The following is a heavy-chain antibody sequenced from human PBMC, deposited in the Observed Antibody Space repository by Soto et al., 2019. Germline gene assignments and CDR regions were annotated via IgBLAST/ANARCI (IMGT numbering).Heavy chain of an antibody. CDR1: GFTFSSYA. J-gene: IGHJ6*02. CDR3: AKAQRGVLEWSDYYYYGMDV. CDR2: ISGSGGST. Sequence: EVQLLESGGGLVQPGGSLRLSCAASGFTFSSYAMSWVRQAPGKGLEWVSAISGSGGSTYYADSVKDRFTISRDNSKNTLYLQMNSLRAEDTAVYYCAKAQRGVLEWSDYYYYGMDVWGQGTTVTVSS. D-gene: IGHD3-3*01. V-gene: IGHV3-23*01.